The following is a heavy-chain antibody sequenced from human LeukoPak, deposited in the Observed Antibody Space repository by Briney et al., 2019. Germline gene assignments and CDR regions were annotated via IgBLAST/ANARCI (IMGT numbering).Heavy chain of an antibody. D-gene: IGHD6-19*01. CDR2: INHSGST. CDR1: GGSFSGYY. V-gene: IGHV4-34*01. CDR3: ARDRRGLVDELYYYYYMDV. J-gene: IGHJ6*03. Sequence: PSEALSLTCAVYGGSFSGYYWSWIRQPPGKGLEWIGEINHSGSTNYNPSLKSRVTISVDTSKNQFSLKLSSVTAADTAVYYCARDRRGLVDELYYYYYMDVWGKGTTVTISS.